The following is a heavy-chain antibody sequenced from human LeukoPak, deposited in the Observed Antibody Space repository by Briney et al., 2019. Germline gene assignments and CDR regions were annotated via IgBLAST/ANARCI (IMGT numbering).Heavy chain of an antibody. J-gene: IGHJ4*02. CDR2: IKHRGRS. CDR3: ATVVGATSIDY. CDR1: GSSLSSDYY. D-gene: IGHD2-15*01. Sequence: PSETLSLTCSVSGSSLSSDYYWGWVRQPPGKGLEWIGSIKHRGRSYYNPSLKSRVTISVDTSKNQFSLQLSSVTAADTAVYYCATVVGATSIDYWGQGILVTVSS. V-gene: IGHV4-38-2*02.